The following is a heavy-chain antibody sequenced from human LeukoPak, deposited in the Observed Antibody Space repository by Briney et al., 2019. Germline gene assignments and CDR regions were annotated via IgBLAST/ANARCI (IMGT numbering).Heavy chain of an antibody. V-gene: IGHV7-4-1*02. Sequence: ASVKVSCKASGYTFTTYAMNWVRQAPGQGLEWMGWINTNTGNPTYAQGFTGRFVFSLDTSVSTAYLQISSLKAEDTAVYYCARDEKRGYSYGYSDYWGQGTLVTVSS. CDR1: GYTFTTYA. J-gene: IGHJ4*02. CDR2: INTNTGNP. CDR3: ARDEKRGYSYGYSDY. D-gene: IGHD5-18*01.